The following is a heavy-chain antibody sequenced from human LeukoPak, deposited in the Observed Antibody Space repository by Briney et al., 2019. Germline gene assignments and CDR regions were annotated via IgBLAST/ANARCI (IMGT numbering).Heavy chain of an antibody. J-gene: IGHJ4*02. D-gene: IGHD2-21*01. CDR2: ISGRGGST. CDR3: AKVATVAGPTREFDY. V-gene: IGHV3-23*01. CDR1: GFTFSGYA. Sequence: GGSLRLSCAASGFTFSGYAMSWVRQAPGKGLEWVSSISGRGGSTYYADSVKGRFTISRDTSRNTLYLQMNSVRAEDTAVYYCAKVATVAGPTREFDYWGQGTLVTVSS.